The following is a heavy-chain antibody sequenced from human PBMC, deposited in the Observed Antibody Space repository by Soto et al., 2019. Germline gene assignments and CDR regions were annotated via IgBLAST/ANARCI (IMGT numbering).Heavy chain of an antibody. CDR1: GGSITSYY. Sequence: QVQLQESGPGLVKPSETLSLTCTVSGGSITSYYWGWIRQPPGKGLEWIGYIYDSGITKYNPSHKSRLTISVDTAKNQFSLKLNSVTAADTAVYYCARGNCWSGYNVTDAFDIWGQGTMVTVSS. CDR3: ARGNCWSGYNVTDAFDI. CDR2: IYDSGIT. D-gene: IGHD3-3*01. J-gene: IGHJ3*02. V-gene: IGHV4-59*01.